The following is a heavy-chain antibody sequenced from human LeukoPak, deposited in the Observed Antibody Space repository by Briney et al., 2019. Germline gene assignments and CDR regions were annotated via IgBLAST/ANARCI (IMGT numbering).Heavy chain of an antibody. CDR3: AKSSFVGAAIDY. V-gene: IGHV3-9*01. CDR1: GFTFDDYA. J-gene: IGHJ4*02. D-gene: IGHD1-26*01. CDR2: ISWNSGSI. Sequence: SGGSLRPSCAASGFTFDDYAMHWVRQAPGKGLEWVSGISWNSGSIGYADSVKGRFTISRDNAKNSLYLQMNSLRAEDTALYYCAKSSFVGAAIDYWGQGTLVTVSS.